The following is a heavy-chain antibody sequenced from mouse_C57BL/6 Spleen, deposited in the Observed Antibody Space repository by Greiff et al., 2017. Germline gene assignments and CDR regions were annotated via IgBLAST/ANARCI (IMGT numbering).Heavy chain of an antibody. CDR2: IRYDGSH. CDR3: ARDPVYDYDGAYYLDY. CDR1: GYSITSGYF. D-gene: IGHD2-4*01. J-gene: IGHJ2*01. Sequence: EVQLQESGPGLVKPSPSLSLSCSVTGYSITSGYFWNWIRQFPGNILERMGYIRYDGSHNYNPSLKNRISITLDTSKNQFFLKLNSLTTEDTATYYCARDPVYDYDGAYYLDYGGQGTTLTVSS. V-gene: IGHV3-6*01.